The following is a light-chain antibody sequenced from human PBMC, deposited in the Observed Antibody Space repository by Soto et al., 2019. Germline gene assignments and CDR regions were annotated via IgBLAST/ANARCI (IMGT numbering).Light chain of an antibody. CDR2: DVR. V-gene: IGLV2-11*01. Sequence: SVSGSPGQSVTISCTGTSSDVGGYNSVSWYQHHPGKAPKLMIYDVRKRPSGVPDRFSGSKSDNTASLTISGLQAEDEADYYCCSYAGRYTDVFGTGTKVTVL. CDR3: CSYAGRYTDV. J-gene: IGLJ1*01. CDR1: SSDVGGYNS.